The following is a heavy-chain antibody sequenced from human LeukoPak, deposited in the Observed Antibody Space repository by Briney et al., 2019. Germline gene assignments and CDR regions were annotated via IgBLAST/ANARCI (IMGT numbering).Heavy chain of an antibody. Sequence: ASVKVSCKASGYTFTSYAMHWVRQAPGQRLERMGWINAGNGNTKYSQEFQGRVTITRDTSASTAYMGLSSLRSEDMAVYYCARARGVSAAAGANWFDPWGQGTLVTVSS. V-gene: IGHV1-3*03. D-gene: IGHD6-13*01. CDR3: ARARGVSAAAGANWFDP. CDR1: GYTFTSYA. CDR2: INAGNGNT. J-gene: IGHJ5*02.